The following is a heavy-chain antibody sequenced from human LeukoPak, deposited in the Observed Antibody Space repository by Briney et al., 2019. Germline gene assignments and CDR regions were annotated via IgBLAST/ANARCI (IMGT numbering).Heavy chain of an antibody. D-gene: IGHD3-22*01. CDR2: ISGSGGST. V-gene: IGHV3-23*01. Sequence: GGSLRLSCAASGFTFSSYAMSWVRQAPGKGLEWVSAISGSGGSTYYADSVKGRFTISRDNSKSTLYLQMSSLRAEDTAIYYCAKDPQHYYDSSYLDYWGQGTLVTVSS. J-gene: IGHJ4*02. CDR1: GFTFSSYA. CDR3: AKDPQHYYDSSYLDY.